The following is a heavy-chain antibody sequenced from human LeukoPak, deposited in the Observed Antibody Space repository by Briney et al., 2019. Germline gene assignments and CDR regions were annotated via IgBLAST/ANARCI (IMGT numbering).Heavy chain of an antibody. CDR3: ARVRGYGSTTFDYYYYYMDV. V-gene: IGHV1-18*01. CDR1: GYTFTSYG. D-gene: IGHD2/OR15-2a*01. Sequence: AASVKVSCKASGYTFTSYGISWVRQAPGQGLEWMGWISAYNGNTNYAQKLQGRVTMTTDTSTSTAYMELRSLRSDDTAVYYCARVRGYGSTTFDYYYYYMDVWGKGTTVTISS. J-gene: IGHJ6*03. CDR2: ISAYNGNT.